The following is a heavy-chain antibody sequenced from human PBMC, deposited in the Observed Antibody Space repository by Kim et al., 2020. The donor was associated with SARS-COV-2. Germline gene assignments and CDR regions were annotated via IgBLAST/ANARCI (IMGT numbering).Heavy chain of an antibody. J-gene: IGHJ5*02. CDR2: INAGNGNT. CDR3: ARGPDIVVVVAATSGGWFDP. D-gene: IGHD2-15*01. CDR1: GYTFTSYA. V-gene: IGHV1-3*01. Sequence: ASVKVSCKASGYTFTSYAMHWVRQAPGQRLEWMGWINAGNGNTKYSQKFQGRFTITRDTSASTAYMELSSLRSEDTAVYYCARGPDIVVVVAATSGGWFDPWGQGTLVTVSS.